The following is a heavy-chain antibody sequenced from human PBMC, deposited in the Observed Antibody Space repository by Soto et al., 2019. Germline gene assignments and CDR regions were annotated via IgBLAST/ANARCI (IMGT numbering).Heavy chain of an antibody. V-gene: IGHV3-30-3*01. CDR2: ISYDGSNK. CDR3: SFFFFFNDAATTEIYF. Sequence: LEWVAVISYDGSNKYYADSVKGRFTISRDNSKNTLYLQMNSLRAEDTAVYYCSFFFFFNDAATTEIYF. D-gene: IGHD2-8*01. J-gene: IGHJ1*01.